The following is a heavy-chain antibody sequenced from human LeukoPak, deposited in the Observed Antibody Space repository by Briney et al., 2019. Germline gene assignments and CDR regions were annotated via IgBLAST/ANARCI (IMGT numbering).Heavy chain of an antibody. CDR1: DGSISGDNYY. CDR2: IYYSGNT. V-gene: IGHV4-61*01. CDR3: ARGGSRQISSSDLDY. D-gene: IGHD6-6*01. J-gene: IGHJ4*02. Sequence: SQTLSLTCTVSDGSISGDNYYWSWIRQLPGKGLEWIGYIYYSGNTNYNPSLKSRVTISVDTSKKQFSLKLSSVTAADTAVYFCARGGSRQISSSDLDYWGQGTLVTVSS.